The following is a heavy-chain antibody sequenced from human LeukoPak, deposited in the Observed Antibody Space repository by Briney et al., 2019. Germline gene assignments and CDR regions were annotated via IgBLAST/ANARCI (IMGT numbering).Heavy chain of an antibody. CDR3: ARDMSVAGTVCFDY. D-gene: IGHD6-19*01. CDR1: GFTFRNYG. V-gene: IGHV3-74*01. CDR2: IKSDVGGT. J-gene: IGHJ4*02. Sequence: GGSLRLSCAASGFTFRNYGMSWLRQAPGRGLVWVSRIKSDVGGTGYADSVNGRFTISIDNAQSTLYLRMESLRAEDTVMYYCARDMSVAGTVCFDYWGQGTLVTVPS.